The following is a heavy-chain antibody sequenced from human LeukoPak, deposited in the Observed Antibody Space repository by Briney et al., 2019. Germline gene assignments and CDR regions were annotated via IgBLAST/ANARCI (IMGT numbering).Heavy chain of an antibody. V-gene: IGHV3-21*01. J-gene: IGHJ4*02. CDR1: GFTFSLYS. Sequence: PGGSLRLSCAASGFTFSLYSMNWVRHAPGKGLEWVSPISSSSSYIYYADSVKGRFTISRDNAKNSLYLQMNSLRAEDTAVYYCASAHPTKAVTDYWGQGTLVTVSS. CDR3: ASAHPTKAVTDY. D-gene: IGHD4-17*01. CDR2: ISSSSSYI.